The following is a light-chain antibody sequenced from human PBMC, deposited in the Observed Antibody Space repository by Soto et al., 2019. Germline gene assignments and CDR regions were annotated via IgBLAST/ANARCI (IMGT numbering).Light chain of an antibody. J-gene: IGKJ1*01. CDR1: RNVANY. CDR3: HQRSNWPQT. CDR2: ESS. Sequence: EIVLTQSPATLSLSPGERATLSCRASRNVANYLDWYQQKPGQAPRLLIYESSNRATGIAARFSGSGSGTDFTLTISILEPEDFAVYYCHQRSNWPQTFGQGTKVDIK. V-gene: IGKV3-11*01.